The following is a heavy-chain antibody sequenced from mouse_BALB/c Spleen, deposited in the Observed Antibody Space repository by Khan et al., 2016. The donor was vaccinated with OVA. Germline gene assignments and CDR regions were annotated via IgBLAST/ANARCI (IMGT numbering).Heavy chain of an antibody. CDR2: IWGGGST. CDR1: GFSLSRYS. CDR3: GRNHDSGGYWYFDV. D-gene: IGHD1-3*01. J-gene: IGHJ1*01. Sequence: QVQLKESGPGLVAPSQSLSITCTVSGFSLSRYSIHWIRQPPGKGLEWLGMIWGGGSTDYYSPLKSRLSISKDSSKSHAVLKMTSLQTDDTAMYXCGRNHDSGGYWYFDVWGAGTTVTVSS. V-gene: IGHV2-6-4*01.